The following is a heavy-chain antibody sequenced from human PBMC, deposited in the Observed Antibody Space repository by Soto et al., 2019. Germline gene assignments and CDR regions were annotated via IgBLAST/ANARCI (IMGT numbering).Heavy chain of an antibody. Sequence: PSETLSLTCTVSGGSISSYYWSWIRQPPGKGLEWIGYIYYSGSTNYNPSLKSRVTISVDTSKNQFSLKLSSVTAADTAVYYCARDLKAVAGKIRWFDPWGQGTLVTVSS. CDR3: ARDLKAVAGKIRWFDP. CDR2: IYYSGST. V-gene: IGHV4-59*01. CDR1: GGSISSYY. D-gene: IGHD6-19*01. J-gene: IGHJ5*02.